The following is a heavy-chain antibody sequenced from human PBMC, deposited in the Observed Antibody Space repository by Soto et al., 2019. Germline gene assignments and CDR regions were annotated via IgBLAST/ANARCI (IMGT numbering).Heavy chain of an antibody. Sequence: QVQLVESGGGVVQPGRSLRLSCAASGFTFSSYAMHWVRQAPGKGLEWVAVISYDGSNKYYADSVKGRFTISRDNSKNTLYLQMNSLRAEDKAVYYCARVRYSYGSEYFDYWGQGTLVTVSS. J-gene: IGHJ4*02. CDR1: GFTFSSYA. CDR3: ARVRYSYGSEYFDY. V-gene: IGHV3-30-3*01. CDR2: ISYDGSNK. D-gene: IGHD5-18*01.